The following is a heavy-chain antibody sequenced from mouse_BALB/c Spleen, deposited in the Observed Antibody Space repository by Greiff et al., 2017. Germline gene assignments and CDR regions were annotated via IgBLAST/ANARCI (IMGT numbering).Heavy chain of an antibody. V-gene: IGHV5-6*03. J-gene: IGHJ4*01. Sequence: EVKVVESGGGLVQPGGSRKLSCAASGFTFSSYGMSWVRQTPDKRLEWVATISSGGSYTYYPDSVKGRFTISRDNAKNTLYLQMSSLKSEDTAMYYCARLDGSTSYYAMDYWGQGTSVTVSS. CDR3: ARLDGSTSYYAMDY. CDR1: GFTFSSYG. CDR2: ISSGGSYT. D-gene: IGHD1-1*01.